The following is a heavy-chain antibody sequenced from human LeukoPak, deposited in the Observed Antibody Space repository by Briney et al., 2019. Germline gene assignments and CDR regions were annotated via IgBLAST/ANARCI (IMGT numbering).Heavy chain of an antibody. J-gene: IGHJ4*02. V-gene: IGHV1-46*01. Sequence: ASVKVSCKASGYTFTSYGISWVRQAPGQGLEWMGIINPSGGSTSYAQKFQGRVTMTRDTSTSTVYMELSSLRSEDTAVYYCARVGYYDSSGSPPFDYWGQGTLVTVSS. D-gene: IGHD3-22*01. CDR2: INPSGGST. CDR3: ARVGYYDSSGSPPFDY. CDR1: GYTFTSYG.